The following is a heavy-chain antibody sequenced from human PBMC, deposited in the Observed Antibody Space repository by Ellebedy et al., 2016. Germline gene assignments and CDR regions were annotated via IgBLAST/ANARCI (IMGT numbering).Heavy chain of an antibody. CDR3: AKDRLSLGYWRYYFDY. CDR1: GFTFSSYA. Sequence: GESLKISCAASGFTFSSYAMSWVRQAPGKGLEWVSAISGSGGSTYYADSVKGRFTISRDNSKNTLYLQMNSLRAEDTAVYYCAKDRLSLGYWRYYFDYWGQGTLVTVSS. J-gene: IGHJ4*02. D-gene: IGHD3-22*01. V-gene: IGHV3-23*01. CDR2: ISGSGGST.